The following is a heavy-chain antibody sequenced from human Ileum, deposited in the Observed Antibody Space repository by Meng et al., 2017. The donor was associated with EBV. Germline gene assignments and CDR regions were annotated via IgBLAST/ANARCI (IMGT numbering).Heavy chain of an antibody. CDR2: FYEGTT. Sequence: QVQLQESGPGLVKPSGTLSLTCDVSGVSISGNYWSWIRQSPVKGLEWIGFFYEGTTNYNPSLKSRVTIAAGPANNQISLRLSSVTSADTAVYYCAKGGQWDPLDSRGRGILVTVSS. D-gene: IGHD1-26*01. CDR1: GVSISGNY. CDR3: AKGGQWDPLDS. V-gene: IGHV4-59*01. J-gene: IGHJ4*02.